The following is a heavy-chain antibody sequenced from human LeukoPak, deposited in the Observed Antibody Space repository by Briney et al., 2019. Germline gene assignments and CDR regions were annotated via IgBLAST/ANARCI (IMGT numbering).Heavy chain of an antibody. CDR1: GGSFSGYY. J-gene: IGHJ4*02. V-gene: IGHV4-34*01. D-gene: IGHD6-19*01. Sequence: SETLSLTCAVYGGSFSGYYWSWIRQPPGKGLEWIGEINHSGSTNYNPSLKSRVTISVDTSKNQFSLKLSSVTAADTAVYYCARMLAPGSGWFHWGQGTLVTVSS. CDR2: INHSGST. CDR3: ARMLAPGSGWFH.